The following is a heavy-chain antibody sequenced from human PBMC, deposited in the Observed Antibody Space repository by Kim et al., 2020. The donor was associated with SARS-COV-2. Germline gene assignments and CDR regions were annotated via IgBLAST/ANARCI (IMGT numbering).Heavy chain of an antibody. V-gene: IGHV4-59*12. CDR3: ARKTPAALFAY. CDR2: IYYTGTT. CDR1: GASINSYY. Sequence: SETLSLTCTVSGASINSYYWSWIRQPPGKGLEWIGYIYYTGTTNYNPSLKSRVTISVDTSNLFSLKLISVTAAATAVYYCARKTPAALFAYWGQGTLVTV. J-gene: IGHJ4*02.